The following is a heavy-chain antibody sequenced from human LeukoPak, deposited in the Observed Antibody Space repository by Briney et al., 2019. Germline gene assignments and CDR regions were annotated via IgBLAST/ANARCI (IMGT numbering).Heavy chain of an antibody. D-gene: IGHD5-12*01. Sequence: GGSLRLSCAASGFTFSSYAMSWVRQAPGKGLEWVSVIYSGGSTYYADSVKGRFTISRDNSKNTLYLQMNSLRAEDTAVYYCARVRVATSPLYYYYGMDVWGQDTTVTVSS. J-gene: IGHJ6*02. CDR2: IYSGGST. CDR3: ARVRVATSPLYYYYGMDV. CDR1: GFTFSSYA. V-gene: IGHV3-53*01.